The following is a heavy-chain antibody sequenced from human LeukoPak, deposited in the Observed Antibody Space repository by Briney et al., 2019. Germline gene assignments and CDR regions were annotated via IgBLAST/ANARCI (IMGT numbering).Heavy chain of an antibody. V-gene: IGHV2-5*02. CDR3: AHSSSYGPNFDY. D-gene: IGHD5-18*01. Sequence: SSLTLVNPTQTFTLTCTFSGFSLSARGVGVGWIPQPPGKALKWLEPIYWDDDKRFSTSMKSRLIITKDTSKNQVVLTMTNMDPVDTATYYGAHSSSYGPNFDYWGQGTLVTVSS. J-gene: IGHJ4*02. CDR2: IYWDDDK. CDR1: GFSLSARGVG.